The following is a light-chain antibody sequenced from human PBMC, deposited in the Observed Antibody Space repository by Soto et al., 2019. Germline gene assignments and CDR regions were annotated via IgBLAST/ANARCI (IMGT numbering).Light chain of an antibody. CDR2: EVS. V-gene: IGLV2-11*01. CDR3: ATWDSSLSGEV. CDR1: SSDVGGYNY. Sequence: QSALTQPRSVSGSPGQSVTISCTGTSSDVGGYNYVSWYQQHPGKAPKLIIYEVSKRPSGVPDRFSGSKSGTSATLGITGLQTGDEADYHCATWDSSLSGEVFGGGTKVTVL. J-gene: IGLJ2*01.